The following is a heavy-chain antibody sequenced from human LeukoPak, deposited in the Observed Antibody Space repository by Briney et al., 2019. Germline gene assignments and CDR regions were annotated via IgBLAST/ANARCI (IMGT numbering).Heavy chain of an antibody. V-gene: IGHV3-49*03. D-gene: IGHD6-19*01. CDR1: GFTFGDYA. Sequence: GGSLRLSCTASGFTFGDYAMSWFRQAPGKGLEWVGFIRSKAYGGTTEYAASVKGRFTISRDDSKSIAYLQMNSLKTEDTAVYYCTRVHSSGWSKRDDYWGQGTLVTVSS. CDR3: TRVHSSGWSKRDDY. CDR2: IRSKAYGGTT. J-gene: IGHJ4*02.